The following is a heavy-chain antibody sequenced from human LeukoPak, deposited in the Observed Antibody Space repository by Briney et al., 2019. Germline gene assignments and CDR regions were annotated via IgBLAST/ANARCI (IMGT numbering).Heavy chain of an antibody. CDR1: GGSISSYY. CDR3: ARVVVIPYYYYYMDV. J-gene: IGHJ6*03. Sequence: SETLSLTCTVSGGSISSYYWSWIRQPPGKGLEWIGHIYYSGSTNYNPSLKSRVTISVDTSKNQFSLKLSSVTAADTAVYYCARVVVIPYYYYYMDVWGKGTTVTISS. D-gene: IGHD3-22*01. CDR2: IYYSGST. V-gene: IGHV4-59*01.